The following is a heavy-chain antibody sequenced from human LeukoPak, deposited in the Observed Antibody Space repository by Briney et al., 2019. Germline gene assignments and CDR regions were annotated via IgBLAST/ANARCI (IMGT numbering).Heavy chain of an antibody. CDR2: IWYDGSNK. J-gene: IGHJ4*02. CDR1: GFTFSSYG. V-gene: IGHV3-33*01. CDR3: ARDRDYGGNAILDY. D-gene: IGHD4-23*01. Sequence: GSLRLSCAASGFTFSSYGMHWVRQAPGKGLEWVAVIWYDGSNKYYVDSVKGRFTISRDNSKNTLYLQMNSLRAEDTAVYYCARDRDYGGNAILDYWGQGTLVTVSS.